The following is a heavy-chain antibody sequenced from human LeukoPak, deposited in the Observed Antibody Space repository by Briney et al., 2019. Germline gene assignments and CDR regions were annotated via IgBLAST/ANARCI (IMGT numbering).Heavy chain of an antibody. CDR2: INPNSGGT. V-gene: IGHV1-2*02. J-gene: IGHJ5*02. D-gene: IGHD3-10*01. CDR1: GYTFTGYY. Sequence: GASVKVSCKASGYTFTGYYMHWVRQAPGQGLEWMGWINPNSGGTNYAQKFQGRVTMTRDTSISTAYMELSRLRSDDTAVYYCARVLWFGELLQANWFDPWGQGTLVAVSS. CDR3: ARVLWFGELLQANWFDP.